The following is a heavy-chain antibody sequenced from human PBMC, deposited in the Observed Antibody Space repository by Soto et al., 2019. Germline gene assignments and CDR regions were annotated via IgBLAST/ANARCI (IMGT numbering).Heavy chain of an antibody. CDR3: ARGEYSSSSRGAFDI. D-gene: IGHD6-6*01. CDR1: GFTFSDHY. CDR2: TRNKANSYTT. Sequence: GGSLRLSCAASGFTFSDHYMDWVRQAPGKGLEWVGRTRNKANSYTTEYAASVKGRFTISRDDSKNSLYLQMNSLKTEDMAVYYCARGEYSSSSRGAFDIWGQGTMVTVSS. J-gene: IGHJ3*02. V-gene: IGHV3-72*01.